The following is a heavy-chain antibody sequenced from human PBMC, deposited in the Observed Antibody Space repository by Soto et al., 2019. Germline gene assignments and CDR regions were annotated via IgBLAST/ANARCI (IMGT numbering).Heavy chain of an antibody. D-gene: IGHD5-18*01. J-gene: IGHJ4*02. CDR2: ISGSGGST. V-gene: IGHV3-23*01. CDR3: AKASRGYKIPESFDY. CDR1: GFTFSSYA. Sequence: EVQLLESGGGLVQPGGSPRLSCAASGFTFSSYAMSWVRQAPGKGREWVSAISGSGGSTYYAESVKGRFTISRDNSKNTMYLQMNRLRAEDTAVYYCAKASRGYKIPESFDYWCQGTLVTVSS.